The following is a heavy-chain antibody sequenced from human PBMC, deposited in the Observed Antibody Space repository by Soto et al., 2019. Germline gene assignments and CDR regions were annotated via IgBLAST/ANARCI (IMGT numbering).Heavy chain of an antibody. V-gene: IGHV3-23*01. D-gene: IGHD2-8*01. CDR2: VSGIGDDT. CDR1: RFTFSSYA. CDR3: AAGYCSNGGCPPGAL. Sequence: EVYLLESGGGLVQPGGSLRLSCAASRFTFSSYAMSWVRQAPGKGLEWVSAVSGIGDDTYYADSVKGRFTISRDNSKDTLYLQRNSLLTEDTAVYSCAAGYCSNGGCPPGALWGRGTLVTVSS. J-gene: IGHJ2*01.